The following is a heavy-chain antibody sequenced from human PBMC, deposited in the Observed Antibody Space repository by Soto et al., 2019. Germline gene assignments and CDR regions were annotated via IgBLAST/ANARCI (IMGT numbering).Heavy chain of an antibody. J-gene: IGHJ4*02. CDR2: MNPNNNNT. D-gene: IGHD2-8*01. CDR1: GYTFTSYD. V-gene: IGHV1-8*01. CDR3: ARGPHPYFNDY. Sequence: QVQLVQSGAEVKKPGASVKVSCKASGYTFTSYDINWVRQATGQGLEWMGWMNPNNNNTGYAQKFQGRVTMTRNTSISTAYMELSSLGSEETAVYYFARGPHPYFNDYWGQGTLVTVSS.